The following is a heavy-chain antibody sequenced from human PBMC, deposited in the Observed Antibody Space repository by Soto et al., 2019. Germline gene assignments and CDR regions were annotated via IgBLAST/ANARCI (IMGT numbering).Heavy chain of an antibody. CDR3: ARNGDSCDYRGGFDP. CDR1: GFTVSSNY. CDR2: IYSGGTT. J-gene: IGHJ5*02. V-gene: IGHV3-66*01. D-gene: IGHD3-22*01. Sequence: EVQLVESGGGLVQPGGSLRLSCAASGFTVSSNYMSWVRQAPGKGLEWVSVIYSGGTTYYADSVQGRFTISRDNPKNTLYLQMNSLRAEDTAVYYCARNGDSCDYRGGFDPWGQGTLVTVSS.